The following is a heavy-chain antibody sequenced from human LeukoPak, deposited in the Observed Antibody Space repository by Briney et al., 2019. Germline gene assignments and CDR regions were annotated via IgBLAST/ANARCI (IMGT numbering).Heavy chain of an antibody. CDR1: GFTFGVYA. Sequence: PGRSLRLSCTASGFTFGVYAMSWFRQAPGKGLEWVANIKQDGSEKYYVDSVKGRFTISRDNSKNTLYLQMNSLRVDDTAVYYCARAYNSGWSLPFDPWGQGTLVTVSS. V-gene: IGHV3-7*01. CDR3: ARAYNSGWSLPFDP. D-gene: IGHD6-19*01. J-gene: IGHJ5*02. CDR2: IKQDGSEK.